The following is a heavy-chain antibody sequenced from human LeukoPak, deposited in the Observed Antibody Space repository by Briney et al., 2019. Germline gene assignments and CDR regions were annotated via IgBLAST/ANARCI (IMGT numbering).Heavy chain of an antibody. Sequence: ASVKVSCKASGGTFSSYGIIWVRQAPGQGLEWMGGIIPIFGTANYAQKFQGRVTITADESTSTAYMELSSLRSEDTAVYYCATPRGDIVVVPAAIVGGAFDIWGQGTMVTVSS. V-gene: IGHV1-69*13. CDR3: ATPRGDIVVVPAAIVGGAFDI. D-gene: IGHD2-2*01. CDR1: GGTFSSYG. J-gene: IGHJ3*02. CDR2: IIPIFGTA.